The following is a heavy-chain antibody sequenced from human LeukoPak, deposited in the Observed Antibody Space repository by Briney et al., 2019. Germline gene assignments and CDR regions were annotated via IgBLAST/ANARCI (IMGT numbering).Heavy chain of an antibody. V-gene: IGHV3-11*01. Sequence: GGSLRLSCAASGFTFSDYYMSWIRQAPGKGLEWVSYISSSGSTIYYADSVKGRFTISRDNAKNSLYLQMSSLRAEDTAVYYCATERPARIQQHQPLWGQGTLVTVSS. D-gene: IGHD5-18*01. J-gene: IGHJ4*02. CDR3: ATERPARIQQHQPL. CDR1: GFTFSDYY. CDR2: ISSSGSTI.